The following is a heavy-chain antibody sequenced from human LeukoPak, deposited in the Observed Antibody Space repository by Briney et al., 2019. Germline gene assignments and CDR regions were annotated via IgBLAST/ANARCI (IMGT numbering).Heavy chain of an antibody. J-gene: IGHJ4*02. V-gene: IGHV3-23*01. CDR3: AKIRLEESATGY. CDR2: IGGSGTTT. D-gene: IGHD2-15*01. CDR1: GFSFSAYG. Sequence: GGSLTLSCAASGFSFSAYGMNCVRQAPGKGLEWVSAIGGSGTTTYYADSVRGRFTISRDNSKNTMYLQMSSLRAEDTAVYYCAKIRLEESATGYWGQGTLVTVSS.